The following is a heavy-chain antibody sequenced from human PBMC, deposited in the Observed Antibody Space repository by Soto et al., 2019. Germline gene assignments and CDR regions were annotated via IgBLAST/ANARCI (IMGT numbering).Heavy chain of an antibody. V-gene: IGHV1-24*01. D-gene: IGHD2-21*02. CDR2: FDPEGSDT. Sequence: ASAEVTCKVSGYTLSELARHWVRQANGKGFEWMGGFDPEGSDTIYAQKFQGRVTMTSDTSTETAYMELESLTSEDTAFYYCATMGFCGPGCYSFDYWGQGTLVTVSS. CDR1: GYTLSELA. J-gene: IGHJ4*02. CDR3: ATMGFCGPGCYSFDY.